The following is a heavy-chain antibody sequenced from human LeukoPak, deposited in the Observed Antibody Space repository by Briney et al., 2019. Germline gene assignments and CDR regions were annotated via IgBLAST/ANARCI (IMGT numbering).Heavy chain of an antibody. D-gene: IGHD2-15*01. J-gene: IGHJ6*02. Sequence: ASVKVSCKASGGTFSSYAISWVRQAPGQGLEWMGRIISIFGIANYAQKFQGRVTITADKSTSTAYMELSSLRSEDTAVYYCARDQKGWPHYYGMGVWGQGTTVTVSS. CDR2: IISIFGIA. V-gene: IGHV1-69*04. CDR3: ARDQKGWPHYYGMGV. CDR1: GGTFSSYA.